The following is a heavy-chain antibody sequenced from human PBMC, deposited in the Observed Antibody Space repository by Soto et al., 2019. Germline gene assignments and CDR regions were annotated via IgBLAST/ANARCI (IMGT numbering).Heavy chain of an antibody. CDR1: GGSFSDYY. J-gene: IGHJ4*02. CDR3: ARGSPYYYLFGGHYKGAHYFYL. D-gene: IGHD3-10*01. V-gene: IGHV4-34*01. Sequence: PSETLSLTCAVYGGSFSDYYWTWIRQPPGKGLEWMGEINHSGSTNYSPSLETRVTIFVDTAKNQFSLKVTSLTAADTAVYYCARGSPYYYLFGGHYKGAHYFYLWGQGSPVPVSS. CDR2: INHSGST.